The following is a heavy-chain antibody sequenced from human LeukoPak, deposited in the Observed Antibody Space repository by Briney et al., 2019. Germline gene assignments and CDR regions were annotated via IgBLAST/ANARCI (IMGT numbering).Heavy chain of an antibody. CDR2: IGSDSGGI. D-gene: IGHD1-14*01. V-gene: IGHV3-23*01. CDR3: AKYRTTSAPPRPFDY. CDR1: GFIFSNFA. Sequence: GGSLRLSCAASGFIFSNFAMIWVRQAPGKGLEYVSVIGSDSGGIHYADSVKGRFIISRDNSKNTLYLQMNSLRGDDTATYYCAKYRTTSAPPRPFDYWGQGTLVTVSS. J-gene: IGHJ4*02.